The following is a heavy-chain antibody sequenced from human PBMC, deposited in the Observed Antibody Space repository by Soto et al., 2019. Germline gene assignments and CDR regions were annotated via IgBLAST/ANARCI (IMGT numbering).Heavy chain of an antibody. CDR1: GFTFSMYA. D-gene: IGHD1-26*01. V-gene: IGHV3-23*01. CDR3: VKGQSSTWSQTGGMDV. Sequence: EVQLLESGGGLVQPGGSLRLSCAASGFTFSMYAMTWVRQAPGKGLEWVSGIDDSGVGTYYADSVKGRLTISRDNSKNTLYLQMGSLRAEDTAIYYCVKGQSSTWSQTGGMDVWGQGTTVTVSS. J-gene: IGHJ6*02. CDR2: IDDSGVGT.